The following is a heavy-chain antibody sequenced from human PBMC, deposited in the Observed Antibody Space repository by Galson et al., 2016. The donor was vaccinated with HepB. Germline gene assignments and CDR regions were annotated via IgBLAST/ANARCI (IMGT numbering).Heavy chain of an antibody. V-gene: IGHV6-1*01. J-gene: IGHJ5*02. CDR3: ARDSGTLNTYGYVTLTWGWVDV. CDR2: TYFRSKWYN. CDR1: GDSVSSNNAA. D-gene: IGHD5-18*01. Sequence: CAISGDSVSSNNAAWNWIRQSPSRGLEWLGRTYFRSKWYNDYAVSVKSRITINPDTSKNQFSLHLNSVTPEDTAVYYCARDSGTLNTYGYVTLTWGWVDVWGQGTLVTVSS.